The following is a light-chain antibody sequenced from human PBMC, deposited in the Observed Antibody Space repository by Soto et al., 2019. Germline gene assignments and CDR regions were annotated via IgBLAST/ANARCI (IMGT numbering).Light chain of an antibody. V-gene: IGLV2-23*01. Sequence: QSALTQPASVAGSPGQSITISRTGTSTDVGSYNLVSWYQQHPGKAPKLMIYEGSKRPSGVSNRFSGSKSGNTASLTSSGLLAEDEADYYCCSYAGSSTFVFGTGTKVTVL. CDR2: EGS. CDR1: STDVGSYNL. CDR3: CSYAGSSTFV. J-gene: IGLJ1*01.